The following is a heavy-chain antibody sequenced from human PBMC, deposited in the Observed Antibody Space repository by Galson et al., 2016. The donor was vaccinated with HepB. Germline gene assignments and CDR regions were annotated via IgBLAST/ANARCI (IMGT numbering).Heavy chain of an antibody. J-gene: IGHJ5*02. CDR1: GGSISSGTYY. V-gene: IGHV4-31*03. CDR2: ISYSGAA. Sequence: TLSLTCTVSGGSISSGTYYWSWLRQHPGKGLEWLGYISYSGAAYYNPSLKSRVTISVDTSQNQFSMKLSSVTAADTAVYYCARDLSGYSSSWYLFDPWGQGTLVTVSS. D-gene: IGHD6-13*01. CDR3: ARDLSGYSSSWYLFDP.